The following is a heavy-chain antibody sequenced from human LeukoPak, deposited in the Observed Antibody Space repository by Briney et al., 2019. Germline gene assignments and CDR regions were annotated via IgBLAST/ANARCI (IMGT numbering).Heavy chain of an antibody. CDR1: GFTFSSYW. V-gene: IGHV3-7*01. CDR2: IKGDRSIK. Sequence: GGSLRLSCVASGFTFSSYWMTWVRQAPGKGLEWLAHIKGDRSIKYYLDSVRGRFTISRDNAKTSVYLQLNSLRADDTAVYFCARDVWTGVAVSDYWGQGTLVTVSS. J-gene: IGHJ4*02. CDR3: ARDVWTGVAVSDY. D-gene: IGHD6-19*01.